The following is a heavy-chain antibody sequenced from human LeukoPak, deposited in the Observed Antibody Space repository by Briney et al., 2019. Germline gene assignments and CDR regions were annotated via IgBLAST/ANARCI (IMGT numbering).Heavy chain of an antibody. CDR1: GGSFSGYY. D-gene: IGHD1-26*01. CDR2: INHSGST. CDR3: ARIVGATWYYFDY. V-gene: IGHV4-34*01. Sequence: SETLSLTCAVYGGSFSGYYWSWIRQPPGKGLEWIGEINHSGSTNYNPSLKSRVTISVDTSKNQFSLKLSSVTAADTAVYYCARIVGATWYYFDYWGQGTLVTVSS. J-gene: IGHJ4*02.